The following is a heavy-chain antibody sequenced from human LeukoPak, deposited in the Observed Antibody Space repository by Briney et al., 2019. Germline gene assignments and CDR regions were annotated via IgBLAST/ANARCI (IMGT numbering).Heavy chain of an antibody. Sequence: SETLSLTCTVSGGSISSYYWSWIRQPPGKGLEWIGYISYSGSSNYNPSLKSRVSISVDTSKNQFSLRLSSVTAADTAVYYCARSVEGYCRGGSCYYYSYYMDVWGKGTTVTVSS. V-gene: IGHV4-59*01. CDR1: GGSISSYY. J-gene: IGHJ6*03. CDR2: ISYSGSS. CDR3: ARSVEGYCRGGSCYYYSYYMDV. D-gene: IGHD2-15*01.